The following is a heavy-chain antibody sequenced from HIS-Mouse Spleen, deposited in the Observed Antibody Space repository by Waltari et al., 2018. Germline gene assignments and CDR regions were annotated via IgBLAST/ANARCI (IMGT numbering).Heavy chain of an antibody. V-gene: IGHV4-38-2*02. CDR1: GYSISSGYY. D-gene: IGHD6-13*01. Sequence: QVQLQESGPGLVKPSETLSLTCTVSGYSISSGYYWGWIRQPPGKGLEWIGSIYHSGRTYYTPSIKSRVTISVDTSKNQFSLKLSSVTAADTAVYYCARGFSIAAAGNWFDPWGQGTLVTVSS. CDR2: IYHSGRT. CDR3: ARGFSIAAAGNWFDP. J-gene: IGHJ5*02.